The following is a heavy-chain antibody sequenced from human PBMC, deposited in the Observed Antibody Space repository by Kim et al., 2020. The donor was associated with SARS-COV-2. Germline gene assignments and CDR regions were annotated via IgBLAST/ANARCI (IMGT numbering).Heavy chain of an antibody. D-gene: IGHD3-16*01. Sequence: SGSDIDHADSVKGRFTISRDNAKKSLYLQMNSLRAEDTAMYYCARDMTYWGQGTLVTVSS. V-gene: IGHV3-11*04. J-gene: IGHJ4*02. CDR3: ARDMTY. CDR2: SGSDI.